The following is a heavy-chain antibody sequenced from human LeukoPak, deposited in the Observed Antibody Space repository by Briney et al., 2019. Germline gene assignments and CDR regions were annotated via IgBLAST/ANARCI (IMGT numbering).Heavy chain of an antibody. CDR1: RFIFSDYY. Sequence: HPGGSLRLSCAASRFIFSDYYMSWIRQAPGKGLEWLSYISSSGSTIYYADSVKGRFTISRDNAKNSLYLQMNSLRAEDTAVYYCARRGIAAVIPDYWGQGTLVTVSS. CDR3: ARRGIAAVIPDY. D-gene: IGHD6-13*01. J-gene: IGHJ4*02. V-gene: IGHV3-11*01. CDR2: ISSSGSTI.